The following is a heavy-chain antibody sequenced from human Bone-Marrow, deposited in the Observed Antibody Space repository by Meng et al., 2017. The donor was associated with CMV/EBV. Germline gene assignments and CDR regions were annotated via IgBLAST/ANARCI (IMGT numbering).Heavy chain of an antibody. V-gene: IGHV1-18*01. CDR3: ARALPYYYGSGSYGPFDP. Sequence: ASVKVSCKASGYTFTSYGISWVRQAPGQGLEWMGWISAYNGNTNYAQKLQGRVTMTTDTSTSTAYMELRSLRSDDTAVYYCARALPYYYGSGSYGPFDPWGQGNLVTVSS. CDR2: ISAYNGNT. J-gene: IGHJ5*02. CDR1: GYTFTSYG. D-gene: IGHD3-10*01.